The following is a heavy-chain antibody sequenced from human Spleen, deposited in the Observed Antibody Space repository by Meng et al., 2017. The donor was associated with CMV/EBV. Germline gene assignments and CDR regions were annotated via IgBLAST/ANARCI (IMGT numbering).Heavy chain of an antibody. CDR1: GFGFSDYY. J-gene: IGHJ5*02. CDR2: ISSSGSTI. Sequence: SCAASGFGFSDYYMSWIRQAPGKGLEWVSYISSSGSTIYYADSVKGRFTISRDNAKNSLYLQMNSLRAEDTAVYYCARGAQKNWFDPWGQGTLVTVSS. CDR3: ARGAQKNWFDP. V-gene: IGHV3-11*04.